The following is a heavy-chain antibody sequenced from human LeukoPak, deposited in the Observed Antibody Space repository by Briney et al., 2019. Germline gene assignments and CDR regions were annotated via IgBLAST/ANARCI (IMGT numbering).Heavy chain of an antibody. J-gene: IGHJ4*02. CDR2: IIPIFGTA. D-gene: IGHD3-10*01. CDR3: ARAGSGGGVLGFGD. Sequence: SVKVSCKASGGTFSSYAISWVRQAPGQGLEWMGGIIPIFGTADYAQKFQGRVTITADKSTSTAYMELCSLRSEDTAVYYCARAGSGGGVLGFGDWGQGTLVTVSS. V-gene: IGHV1-69*06. CDR1: GGTFSSYA.